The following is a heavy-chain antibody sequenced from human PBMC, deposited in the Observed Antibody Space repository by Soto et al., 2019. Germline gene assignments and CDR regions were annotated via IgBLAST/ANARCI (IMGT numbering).Heavy chain of an antibody. CDR2: ISGSGTTA. J-gene: IGHJ6*02. CDR1: GFVFSSYA. V-gene: IGHV3-23*01. CDR3: ASKRLYFYGLDV. Sequence: PGGSLRLSCAASGFVFSSYAMSWVRQAPGKGLEWVSAISGSGTTAYYVDSVKGRFTISRDNAKNSLYLQMTSLRAEDTAVYYCASKRLYFYGLDVWGQGTTVTVSS.